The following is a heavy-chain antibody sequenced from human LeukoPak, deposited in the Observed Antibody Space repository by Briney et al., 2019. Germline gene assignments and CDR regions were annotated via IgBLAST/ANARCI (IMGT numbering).Heavy chain of an antibody. CDR3: ARNAYVWGSYRYSFDP. V-gene: IGHV1-18*01. CDR2: INVYIGNT. Sequence: ASVKVSCKASRCTFTSYGISWVRQATGQGVEGMGWINVYIGNTNYAQRLQGTVTMTTDTSPSTAYMELRSLRSDGTAVDYCARNAYVWGSYRYSFDPWGQGTLVTVSP. J-gene: IGHJ5*02. D-gene: IGHD3-16*02. CDR1: RCTFTSYG.